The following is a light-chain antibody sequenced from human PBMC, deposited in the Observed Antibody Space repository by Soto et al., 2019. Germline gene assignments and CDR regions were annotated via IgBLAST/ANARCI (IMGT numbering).Light chain of an antibody. Sequence: DIHMTHSPSSLSASVGDIVTMTFRASQTINNYLNWFQQKPGRAPKLLIYLTSTLESGVPSRFSGSGSGTDFTLTISSLQPEDFATYHCQQSFTTPWTFGQGTKVDIK. V-gene: IGKV1-39*01. CDR2: LTS. CDR1: QTINNY. J-gene: IGKJ1*01. CDR3: QQSFTTPWT.